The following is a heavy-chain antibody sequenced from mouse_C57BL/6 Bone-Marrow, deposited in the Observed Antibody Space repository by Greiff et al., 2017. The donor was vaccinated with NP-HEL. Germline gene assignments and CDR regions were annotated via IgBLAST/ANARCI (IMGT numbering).Heavy chain of an antibody. Sequence: QVQLQQSGAELVKPGASVKLSCKASGYTFTEYTIHWVKQRSGQGLEWIGWFYPGSGSLKYNEKFKDKATLTADKSSSTVYMELSRLTSEDSAVYFCARLPYYYGSSGYYFDYWGQGTTLTVSS. D-gene: IGHD1-1*01. V-gene: IGHV1-62-2*01. CDR1: GYTFTEYT. CDR3: ARLPYYYGSSGYYFDY. CDR2: FYPGSGSL. J-gene: IGHJ2*01.